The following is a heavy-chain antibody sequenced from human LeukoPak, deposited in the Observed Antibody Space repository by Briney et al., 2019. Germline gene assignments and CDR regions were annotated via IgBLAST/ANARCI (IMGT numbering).Heavy chain of an antibody. CDR3: ARDYYGMDV. CDR1: GFTFSSYW. J-gene: IGHJ6*02. V-gene: IGHV3-7*03. CDR2: IKQDGSDK. Sequence: GGSLRLSCAASGFTFSSYWMSWVRQAPGKGLEWVANIKQDGSDKYYVDSVKGRFTISRDNAKNSLYLQMNSLRAEDTALYHCARDYYGMDVWGQGTTVTVSS.